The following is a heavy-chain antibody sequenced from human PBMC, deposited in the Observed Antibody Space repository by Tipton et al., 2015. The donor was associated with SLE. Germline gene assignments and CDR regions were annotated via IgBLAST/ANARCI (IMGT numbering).Heavy chain of an antibody. D-gene: IGHD3-9*01. CDR2: IYNTGAT. V-gene: IGHV4-61*02. Sequence: TLSLTCTVSGGSITSGSYYWSWIRQHAGQGLEWIGRIYNTGATYYNPSLQSRVSMSVDPSKNQISLKLSSVTAADTAVYYCARDSIYYDILTGYYDNDYYYGMDVWGQGTTVTVSS. CDR1: GGSITSGSYY. J-gene: IGHJ6*02. CDR3: ARDSIYYDILTGYYDNDYYYGMDV.